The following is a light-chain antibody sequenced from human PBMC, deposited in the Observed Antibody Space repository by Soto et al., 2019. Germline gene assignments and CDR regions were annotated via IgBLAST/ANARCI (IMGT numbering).Light chain of an antibody. CDR1: SNDVGAYDS. CDR3: CSSAPESTYV. V-gene: IGLV2-23*01. Sequence: VLAQPASVSGSPGQSITISCTGTSNDVGAYDSVSWYQQHPHKAPQVIIYRGTQRPSGASNRFSASTSGNAASLTISGLQADDEADYFCCSSAPESTYVCGTGTKVTVL. CDR2: RGT. J-gene: IGLJ1*01.